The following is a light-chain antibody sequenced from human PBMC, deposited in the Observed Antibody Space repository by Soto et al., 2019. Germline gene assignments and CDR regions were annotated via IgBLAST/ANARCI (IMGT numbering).Light chain of an antibody. Sequence: QSALTQPASVSGSPGQSITISCTGTSSDVGGYNYVSWYQQHPGEAPKLMIYDVSNRPSGVSNRFSGSKSGNTASLTISGLQAEDEADYYCSSYTSSSTLVFGGATKLSVL. CDR1: SSDVGGYNY. J-gene: IGLJ2*01. CDR3: SSYTSSSTLV. CDR2: DVS. V-gene: IGLV2-14*01.